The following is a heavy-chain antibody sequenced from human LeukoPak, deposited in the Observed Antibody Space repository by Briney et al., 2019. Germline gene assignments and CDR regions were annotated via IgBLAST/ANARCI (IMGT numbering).Heavy chain of an antibody. CDR2: ISAYNGNT. CDR3: ARDKRHDFWSGYYAPRGYYYYMDV. CDR1: GYTFTSYG. D-gene: IGHD3-3*01. V-gene: IGHV1-18*01. J-gene: IGHJ6*03. Sequence: ASVKVSCKASGYTFTSYGISGVRQAPGQGREWMGWISAYNGNTNYAQKLQGRVTMTTDTSTSTAYMELRSLRSDDTAVYYCARDKRHDFWSGYYAPRGYYYYMDVWGKGTTVTVSS.